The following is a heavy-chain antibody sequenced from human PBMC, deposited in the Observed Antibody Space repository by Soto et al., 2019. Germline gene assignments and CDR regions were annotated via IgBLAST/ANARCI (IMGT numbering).Heavy chain of an antibody. CDR2: ISAYNGNT. D-gene: IGHD6-19*01. CDR1: GYTFTSYG. J-gene: IGHJ6*02. CDR3: AREFYDPGIAVAGTVCYCYGMDV. V-gene: IGHV1-18*04. Sequence: QVKLVQSGAEVKKPGASVKVSCKASGYTFTSYGISWVRQAPGQGLEWMGWISAYNGNTNYAQKLQGRVTMTTDTSTSTAYMELRSLRSDDTAVYYCAREFYDPGIAVAGTVCYCYGMDVWGQGTTVTVSS.